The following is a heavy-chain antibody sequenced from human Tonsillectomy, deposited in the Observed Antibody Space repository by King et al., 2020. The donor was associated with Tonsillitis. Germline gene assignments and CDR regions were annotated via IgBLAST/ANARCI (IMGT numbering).Heavy chain of an antibody. V-gene: IGHV3-9*01. D-gene: IGHD6-19*01. CDR1: RFTFDDYA. CDR3: AKDYHSSGWEDAFDV. J-gene: IGHJ3*01. CDR2: ISWNRGSL. Sequence: DVQLVESGGGLVQPGRSLRLSCAASRFTFDDYAMHWVRQAPGKGLEWVSGISWNRGSLAYADSVKGRFTISRDNAKNSLYLQMNSLRAEDKALYYCAKDYHSSGWEDAFDVWGQGTMVIVSS.